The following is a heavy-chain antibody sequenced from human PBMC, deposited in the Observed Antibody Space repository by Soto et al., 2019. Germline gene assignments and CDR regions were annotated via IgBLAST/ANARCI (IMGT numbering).Heavy chain of an antibody. Sequence: QVQLQESGPGLVKASETLSLTCTVSGGSISSYYWNWFRQSPGKGLEWIGNIHYSGRTNYNPSLKSRVTISVDTSGNHFSLELRSVTAADTAVYYCARERYSSGWYNYFDPWGQGTLVTVSS. D-gene: IGHD6-19*01. J-gene: IGHJ5*02. V-gene: IGHV4-59*01. CDR3: ARERYSSGWYNYFDP. CDR1: GGSISSYY. CDR2: IHYSGRT.